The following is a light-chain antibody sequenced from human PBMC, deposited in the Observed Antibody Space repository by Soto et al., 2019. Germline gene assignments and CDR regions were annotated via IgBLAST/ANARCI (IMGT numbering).Light chain of an antibody. V-gene: IGKV3-11*01. Sequence: EIVLTQSPATLYLSPGERATLSCRASQSVNNYLAWYQQKPGQAPRLLIYDASNQATGIPARFSGSGSGTDFTLAVSSLEPEDFAVYYCQQRSNWPITFGQGTRLEIK. CDR3: QQRSNWPIT. CDR1: QSVNNY. CDR2: DAS. J-gene: IGKJ5*01.